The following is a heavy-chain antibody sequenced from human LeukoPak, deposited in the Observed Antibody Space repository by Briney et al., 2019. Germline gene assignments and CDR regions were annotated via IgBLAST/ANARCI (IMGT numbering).Heavy chain of an antibody. CDR1: GGTFSSYA. V-gene: IGHV1-69*13. CDR2: ISPIFGTA. J-gene: IGHJ3*02. Sequence: GASVKVSCKASGGTFSSYAISWVRQAPGQGLEWMGGISPIFGTANYAQKFQGRVTITADESTSTAYMELSSLRSEDTAVYYCVKTMVTFGGLIRTDAFDIWGQGTMVTVSS. CDR3: VKTMVTFGGLIRTDAFDI. D-gene: IGHD3-16*01.